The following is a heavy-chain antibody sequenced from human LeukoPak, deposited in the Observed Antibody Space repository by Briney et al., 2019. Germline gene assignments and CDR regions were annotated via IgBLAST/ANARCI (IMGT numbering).Heavy chain of an antibody. CDR3: ARSDTGIAAAGTRDHYYYGMDV. Sequence: PGGSLRLSCAGSGFTFGNYLMFWVRQAPGKGLVWVSRTNTDGSTTNYADSVKGRFTISRDNAKNTLYLQMNSLRAEDTAVYYCARSDTGIAAAGTRDHYYYGMDVWGQGTTVTVSS. CDR2: TNTDGSTT. V-gene: IGHV3-74*01. J-gene: IGHJ6*02. D-gene: IGHD6-13*01. CDR1: GFTFGNYL.